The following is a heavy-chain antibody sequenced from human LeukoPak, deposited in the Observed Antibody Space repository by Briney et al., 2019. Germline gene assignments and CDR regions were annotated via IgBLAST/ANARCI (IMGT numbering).Heavy chain of an antibody. J-gene: IGHJ3*02. CDR3: ARDLEQYDILTGYYSPGAFDI. CDR2: IWYDGSNK. CDR1: GFTFSSYG. D-gene: IGHD3-9*01. Sequence: SLRLSCAASGFTFSSYGMHWVRQAPGKGLEWVAVIWYDGSNKYYADSVKARFTISRDNSKNTLYLQMNSLRAEDTAVYYCARDLEQYDILTGYYSPGAFDIWGQGTMVTVSS. V-gene: IGHV3-33*08.